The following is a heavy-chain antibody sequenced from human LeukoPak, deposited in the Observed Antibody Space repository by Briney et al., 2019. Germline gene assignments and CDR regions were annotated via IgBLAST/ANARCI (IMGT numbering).Heavy chain of an antibody. Sequence: SETLSLTYAVYGGSFCGYYWSWIRQPPGKGLEWIGEINHSGSTNYNPSLKSRVTISVDTSKNQFSLKLSSVTAADTAVYYCARRGDGYGGMTARYFQHWGQGTLVTVSS. V-gene: IGHV4-34*01. CDR3: ARRGDGYGGMTARYFQH. CDR1: GGSFCGYY. CDR2: INHSGST. D-gene: IGHD4-23*01. J-gene: IGHJ1*01.